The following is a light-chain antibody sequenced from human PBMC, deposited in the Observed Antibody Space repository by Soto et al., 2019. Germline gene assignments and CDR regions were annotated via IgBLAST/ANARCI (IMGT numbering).Light chain of an antibody. J-gene: IGKJ4*01. V-gene: IGKV1-27*01. CDR3: QRYYSAPLT. CDR2: AAS. Sequence: DIQMTQSPSSLSASVGDRVIITCRASQGIDNYLAWYQQTPGKVPKLLIYAASTLQSGVSSRFSGSGSGTDFTLTISNLQPEDVATYYCQRYYSAPLTCGGGTKVEI. CDR1: QGIDNY.